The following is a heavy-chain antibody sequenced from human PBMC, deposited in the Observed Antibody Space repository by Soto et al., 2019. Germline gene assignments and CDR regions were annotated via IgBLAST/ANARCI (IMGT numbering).Heavy chain of an antibody. CDR1: GFTFSNAW. V-gene: IGHV3-15*01. D-gene: IGHD3-22*01. J-gene: IGHJ4*02. CDR3: TTRGGITYYYDSSGYYPFDY. Sequence: GGSLRLSCAASGFTFSNAWMSWVRQAPGKGLEWVGRIKSKTDGGTTDYAAPVKGRFTISRDDSKNTLYLQMNSLKTEDTAVYYCTTRGGITYYYDSSGYYPFDYWGQGTLVTVSS. CDR2: IKSKTDGGTT.